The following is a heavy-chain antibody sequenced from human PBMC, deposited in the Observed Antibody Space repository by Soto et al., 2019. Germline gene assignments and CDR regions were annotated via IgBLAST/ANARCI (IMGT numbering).Heavy chain of an antibody. CDR2: IFYSGNT. D-gene: IGHD3-10*01. Sequence: SETLSLTCTVSGDSISSNLYYWDWIRQPPGQGLEWIGRIFYSGNTYYNPSLKSRVTVSVDTSKNQFSLKLTSVTAADTAVYYCARGSGGYGSGRGWFDPWGQGTLVTVSS. CDR3: ARGSGGYGSGRGWFDP. V-gene: IGHV4-39*01. CDR1: GDSISSNLYY. J-gene: IGHJ5*02.